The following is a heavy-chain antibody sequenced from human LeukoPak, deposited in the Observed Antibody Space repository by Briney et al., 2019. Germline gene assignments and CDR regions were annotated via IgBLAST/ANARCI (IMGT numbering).Heavy chain of an antibody. D-gene: IGHD5-18*01. CDR3: ARIEAVTRGYNHAYYFDY. CDR1: TYSISSGYY. V-gene: IGHV4-38-2*02. Sequence: SEALSLTCTVSTYSISSGYYWGWIRQPPGKGLEWIGNIYHNGNTYYNPSLKSRVTISVDTSKKQFSLKLRTATAADTAVYYCARIEAVTRGYNHAYYFDYWGQGTLVTVSS. J-gene: IGHJ4*02. CDR2: IYHNGNT.